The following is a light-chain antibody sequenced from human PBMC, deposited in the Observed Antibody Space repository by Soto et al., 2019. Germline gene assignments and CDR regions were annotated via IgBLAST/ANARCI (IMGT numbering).Light chain of an antibody. V-gene: IGKV1-5*01. CDR2: DAS. CDR1: QSIDNK. Sequence: DIQVTQSPSTLSRSVGDRVTITCRASQSIDNKLAWYQRKPGKXPXXLIYDASSLESGVPSRFSGGGSGTEFTLTISSLQPDDSATYYCQQYNSYWTFGQGTKVDIK. J-gene: IGKJ1*01. CDR3: QQYNSYWT.